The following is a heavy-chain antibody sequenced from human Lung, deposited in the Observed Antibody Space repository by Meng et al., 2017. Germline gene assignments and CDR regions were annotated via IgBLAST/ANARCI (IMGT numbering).Heavy chain of an antibody. Sequence: QVQLVQSGSELKKPWAPVKVSCKASGYTFTNYGMNWVRQAPGQGLEWMGWINTNTGNPTYVPGFTGRFVFSLDTSVSTAYLQINSLKAEDTAVYYCTSGGYLDYWGQGTLVTVSS. CDR2: INTNTGNP. CDR1: GYTFTNYG. D-gene: IGHD3-10*01. V-gene: IGHV7-4-1*02. CDR3: TSGGYLDY. J-gene: IGHJ4*02.